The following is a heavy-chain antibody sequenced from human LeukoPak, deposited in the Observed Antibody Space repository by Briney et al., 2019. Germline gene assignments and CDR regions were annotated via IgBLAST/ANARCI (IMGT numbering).Heavy chain of an antibody. Sequence: PSETLSLTCTVYGGSFSGYYWSWIRQPPGKGLEWIGEINHSGSTNYNPSLKSRVTISVDTSKNQFSLKLSSVTAADTAVYYCARGHGGDSSSSGYYFDYWGQGTLVTVSS. CDR1: GGSFSGYY. CDR3: ARGHGGDSSSSGYYFDY. J-gene: IGHJ4*02. D-gene: IGHD6-6*01. CDR2: INHSGST. V-gene: IGHV4-34*01.